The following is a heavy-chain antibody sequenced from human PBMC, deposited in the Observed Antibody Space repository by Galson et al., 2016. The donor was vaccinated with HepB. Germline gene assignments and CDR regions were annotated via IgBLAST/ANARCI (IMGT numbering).Heavy chain of an antibody. D-gene: IGHD3-10*01. CDR3: VATLRMRGMDV. V-gene: IGHV3-23*01. CDR2: ISNSGGST. CDR1: GFTFGSYV. Sequence: SLRLSCAASGFTFGSYVMNWVRQAPGKGLEWVSSISNSGGSTYNAGSVKGRFTISRDNSKNIVHLQMNSLRAEDSAVYYCVATLRMRGMDVWGQGTTVTVSS. J-gene: IGHJ6*02.